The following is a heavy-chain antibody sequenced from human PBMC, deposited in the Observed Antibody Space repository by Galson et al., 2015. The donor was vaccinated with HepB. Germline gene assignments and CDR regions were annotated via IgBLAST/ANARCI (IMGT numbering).Heavy chain of an antibody. V-gene: IGHV3-30-3*01. CDR3: ARARGTGDSGSYSGFDY. J-gene: IGHJ4*02. Sequence: SLRLSCAASGFSFGGYAMHWVRQAPGKGLEWVAFISYDGSNKYYADSVKGRFTISRDDSQNTLYLQLNSLRTADTAVYYCARARGTGDSGSYSGFDYWGQGTLVTVSS. CDR1: GFSFGGYA. CDR2: ISYDGSNK. D-gene: IGHD1-26*01.